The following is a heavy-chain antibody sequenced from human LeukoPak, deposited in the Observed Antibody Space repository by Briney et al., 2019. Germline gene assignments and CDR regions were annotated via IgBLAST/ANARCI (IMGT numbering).Heavy chain of an antibody. CDR3: AKRGVQGYCSSTSCYPEDY. D-gene: IGHD2-2*01. Sequence: PGGSLRLSSAASGFTFSSYAMSWVRQAPGKGLEWVSAISGSGGSTYYADSVKGRFTISRDNSKNTLYLQMNSLRAEDTAVYYCAKRGVQGYCSSTSCYPEDYWGQGTLVTVSS. CDR1: GFTFSSYA. V-gene: IGHV3-23*01. J-gene: IGHJ4*02. CDR2: ISGSGGST.